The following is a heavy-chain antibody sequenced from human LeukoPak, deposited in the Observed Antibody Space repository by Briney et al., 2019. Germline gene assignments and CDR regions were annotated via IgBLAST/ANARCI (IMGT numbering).Heavy chain of an antibody. CDR1: GGSISSSSYY. D-gene: IGHD5-18*01. CDR3: ARKPTAMVTVVWFDP. J-gene: IGHJ5*02. V-gene: IGHV4-39*01. CDR2: IYYSGST. Sequence: SETLSLTCTVSGGSISSSSYYWGWIRQPPGKGLEWIGSIYYSGSTYYNPSPKSRVTISVDTSKNQFSLKLSSVTAADTAVYYCARKPTAMVTVVWFDPWGQGTLVTVSS.